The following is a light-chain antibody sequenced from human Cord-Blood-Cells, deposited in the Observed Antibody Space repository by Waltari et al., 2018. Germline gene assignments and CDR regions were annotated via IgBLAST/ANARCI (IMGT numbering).Light chain of an antibody. J-gene: IGKJ2*01. V-gene: IGKV1-33*01. CDR1: QDISNY. Sequence: DIQMTQSPSSLSASVGDRVTITCQASQDISNYLNWYQQKPGKAPKLLIYDASNLETGVPSRCSGSRSGTDFTFTISSLQPEDIATYYCQQYDNLPMYTFGQGTKLEIK. CDR3: QQYDNLPMYT. CDR2: DAS.